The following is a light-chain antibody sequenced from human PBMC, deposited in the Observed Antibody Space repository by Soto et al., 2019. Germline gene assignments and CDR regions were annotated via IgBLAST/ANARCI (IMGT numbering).Light chain of an antibody. J-gene: IGLJ2*01. CDR1: SSNIRAGYD. V-gene: IGLV1-40*01. CDR3: QSYDSSMGGLV. Sequence: QSVLTQPPSVSGAPGQRVTISCTGSSSNIRAGYDVHWYQQLPGTAPKLLIYGNSNRPSGVPDRFSGSKSGTSASLAITGFQAEDEADDYCQSYDSSMGGLVFGGGTKLTVL. CDR2: GNS.